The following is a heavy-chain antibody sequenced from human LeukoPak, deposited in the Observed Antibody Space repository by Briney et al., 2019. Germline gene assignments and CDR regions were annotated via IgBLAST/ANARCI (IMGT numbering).Heavy chain of an antibody. Sequence: PGGSLRLSCAASGSTFSSYAMNWVRQAPGKGLEWVSSISSSSSYIYYADSVKGRFTISRDNAKNSLYLQMNSLRAEDTAVYYCASSSPNWFDPWGQGTLVTVSS. J-gene: IGHJ5*02. V-gene: IGHV3-21*01. CDR3: ASSSPNWFDP. CDR2: ISSSSSYI. D-gene: IGHD2-2*01. CDR1: GSTFSSYA.